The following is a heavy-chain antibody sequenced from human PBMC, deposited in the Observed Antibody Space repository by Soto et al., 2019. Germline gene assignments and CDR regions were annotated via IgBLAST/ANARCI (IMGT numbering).Heavy chain of an antibody. CDR1: GYTFTSYG. D-gene: IGHD3-9*01. CDR3: AKAYYDILTPSEGAFDI. J-gene: IGHJ3*02. Sequence: QVQLVQSGAEVKKPGASVKVSCKASGYTFTSYGISWVRQAPGQGLEWMGWISAYNGNTNYAQKLQGRVTMTTDTSXSXXYMELRSLRSDDTAVYYCAKAYYDILTPSEGAFDIWGQGTMVTVSS. CDR2: ISAYNGNT. V-gene: IGHV1-18*01.